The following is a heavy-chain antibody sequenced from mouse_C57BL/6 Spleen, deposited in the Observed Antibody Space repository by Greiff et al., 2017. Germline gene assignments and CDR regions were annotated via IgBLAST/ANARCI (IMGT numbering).Heavy chain of an antibody. J-gene: IGHJ1*03. D-gene: IGHD1-1*01. V-gene: IGHV1-72*01. CDR1: GYTFTSYW. CDR2: IDPNSGGT. Sequence: QVQLQQPGAELVKPGASVKLSCKASGYTFTSYWMHWVKQRPGRGLEWIGRIDPNSGGTKYNEKFKSKATLTVDKPSSTAYMPLSSLTSEDSAVYYCARSYYYGSSPRYFDVWGTGTTVTVSS. CDR3: ARSYYYGSSPRYFDV.